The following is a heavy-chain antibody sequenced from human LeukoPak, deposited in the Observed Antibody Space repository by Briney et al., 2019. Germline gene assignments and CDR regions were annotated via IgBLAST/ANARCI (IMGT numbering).Heavy chain of an antibody. V-gene: IGHV3-53*01. CDR1: GFIVSSDY. Sequence: PGGSLRLSCVASGFIVSSDYMSWVRQAPGKGLEWVSVIYSGGRTYYADSVKGRFTISRDNSKNTLYLQMNSLRAEDTAVYYCAKDFWSGYYPTYWGQGTLVTVSS. CDR2: IYSGGRT. CDR3: AKDFWSGYYPTY. D-gene: IGHD3-3*01. J-gene: IGHJ4*02.